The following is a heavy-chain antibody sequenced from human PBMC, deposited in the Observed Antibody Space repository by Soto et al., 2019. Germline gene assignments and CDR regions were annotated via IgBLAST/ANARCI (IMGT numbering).Heavy chain of an antibody. CDR2: ISGSGGST. J-gene: IGHJ4*02. D-gene: IGHD3-10*01. CDR3: AKDVKERPLSGSYSLTPFDY. CDR1: GFTFSSYA. V-gene: IGHV3-23*01. Sequence: EVQLLESGGGLVQPGGSLRLSCAASGFTFSSYAMSWVRQAPGKGLEWVSAISGSGGSTYYADSVKGRFTISRDNSKSSLYLQMNSLRAEDTAVYYCAKDVKERPLSGSYSLTPFDYWGQGTLVTVSS.